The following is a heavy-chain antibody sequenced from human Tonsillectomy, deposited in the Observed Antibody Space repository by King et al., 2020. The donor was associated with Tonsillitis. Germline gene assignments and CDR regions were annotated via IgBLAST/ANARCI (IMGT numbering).Heavy chain of an antibody. CDR2: IYPDGKT. CDR3: ARDALETAGMTQWYFDL. V-gene: IGHV3-66*01. J-gene: IGHJ2*01. D-gene: IGHD5-24*01. CDR1: GFIVSNSY. Sequence: VQLVESGGGLVQPGGSLTLSCAASGFIVSNSYMSWVRQAPGKGLKWVSVIYPDGKTYYADSVKGRFIISRDNSKNTLYLQMHSLRAEDTAVYYCARDALETAGMTQWYFDLWGRGTPVTVSS.